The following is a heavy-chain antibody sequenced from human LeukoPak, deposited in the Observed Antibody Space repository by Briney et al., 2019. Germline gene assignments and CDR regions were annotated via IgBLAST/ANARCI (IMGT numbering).Heavy chain of an antibody. V-gene: IGHV3-48*02. CDR1: GFTFRGYS. J-gene: IGHJ6*02. CDR2: ISSSSSTI. CDR3: ARDITVVRGLIGYYYGMDV. Sequence: GGSLRLSCAASGFTFRGYSMSSGRQAPGKGLEWVSYISSSSSTIYYADSVKGRFTISRDNAKNSLYLQMDSLSDEDTAVYYCARDITVVRGLIGYYYGMDVWGQGTTVTVSS. D-gene: IGHD3-10*01.